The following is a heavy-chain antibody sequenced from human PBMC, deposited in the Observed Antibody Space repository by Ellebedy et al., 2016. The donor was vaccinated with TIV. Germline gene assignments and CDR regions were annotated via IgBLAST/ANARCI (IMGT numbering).Heavy chain of an antibody. J-gene: IGHJ4*02. Sequence: AASVKVSCKASGYTFTKYGLTWVRQAPGQGLEWMGWISTYNGNTNSVQKFQGRVTMTTDTSTSTAYMELRILTSDDTSMYYCARVQPHYFDYWGQGTQVTVSS. CDR3: ARVQPHYFDY. D-gene: IGHD2-2*01. V-gene: IGHV1-18*01. CDR1: GYTFTKYG. CDR2: ISTYNGNT.